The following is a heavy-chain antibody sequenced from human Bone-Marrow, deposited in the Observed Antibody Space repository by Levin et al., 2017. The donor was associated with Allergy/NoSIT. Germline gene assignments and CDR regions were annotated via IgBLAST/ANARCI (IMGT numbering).Heavy chain of an antibody. V-gene: IGHV3-72*01. CDR3: ALIGAYSGGGTSFDY. Sequence: PGGSLRLSCAASGFIFSDYHMDWVRQAPGKGLEWVGRIRQKSNSYTTEYAPSVKGRFTISRDDSKNSLYLQMNTLKTEDTAVYYCALIGAYSGGGTSFDYWGQGTLVTVSS. J-gene: IGHJ4*02. CDR2: IRQKSNSYTT. D-gene: IGHD6-25*01. CDR1: GFIFSDYH.